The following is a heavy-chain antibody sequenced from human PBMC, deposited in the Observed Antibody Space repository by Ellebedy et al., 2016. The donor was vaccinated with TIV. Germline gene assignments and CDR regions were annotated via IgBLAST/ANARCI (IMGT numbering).Heavy chain of an antibody. CDR3: TTDKWQ. CDR1: GFTFSDAW. Sequence: GGSLRLSXAASGFTFSDAWMSWVRQAPGKGLEWVGRIKRKADGETTDYAAPVKGRFTISRDDSKNTVHLQMSSLKTEDTATYYCTTDKWQWGQGTLVIVSS. CDR2: IKRKADGETT. J-gene: IGHJ4*02. D-gene: IGHD2-8*01. V-gene: IGHV3-15*01.